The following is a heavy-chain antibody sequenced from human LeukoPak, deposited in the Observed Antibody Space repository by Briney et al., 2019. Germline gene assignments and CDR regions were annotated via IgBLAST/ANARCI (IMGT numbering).Heavy chain of an antibody. D-gene: IGHD3-22*01. V-gene: IGHV4-31*03. CDR1: GGSISSGDYY. CDR2: IYYSGST. J-gene: IGHJ4*02. Sequence: SETLSLTCTVSGGSISSGDYYWSWIRQHPGKGLEWIGYIYYSGSTYYNPSLKSRVTISVDTSKNQFSLKLSSVTAADTAVYYCARDSYYDSSGYSFDYWGQGTLVTVSS. CDR3: ARDSYYDSSGYSFDY.